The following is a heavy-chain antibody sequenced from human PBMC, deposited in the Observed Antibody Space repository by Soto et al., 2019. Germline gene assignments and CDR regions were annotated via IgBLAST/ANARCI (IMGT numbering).Heavy chain of an antibody. V-gene: IGHV4-4*07. J-gene: IGHJ3*02. CDR1: GGSISSYY. Sequence: QVQLQESGPGLVKPSETLSLTCTVSGGSISSYYWSWIRQPAGKGLEWIGRIYTSGSTNYNPSLKSRVTMSVDTSKNQFSLKLSSVTAADTAVYYCARDALDDFWSGYPRGAFDIWGQGTMVTVSS. CDR2: IYTSGST. CDR3: ARDALDDFWSGYPRGAFDI. D-gene: IGHD3-3*01.